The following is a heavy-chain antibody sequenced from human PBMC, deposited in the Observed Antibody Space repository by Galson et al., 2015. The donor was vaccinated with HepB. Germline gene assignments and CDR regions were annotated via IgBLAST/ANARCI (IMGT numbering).Heavy chain of an antibody. Sequence: SLRLSCAASGFTFSDHYVTWIRQAPGKGLEWISYISDSGDATFYADSVQGRFTISRENAKNSLYLQMNNLRAEDTAIYYCARDRRVGGAFDIWGQGTMVTVSS. V-gene: IGHV3-11*01. CDR3: ARDRRVGGAFDI. CDR1: GFTFSDHY. D-gene: IGHD1-26*01. CDR2: ISDSGDAT. J-gene: IGHJ3*02.